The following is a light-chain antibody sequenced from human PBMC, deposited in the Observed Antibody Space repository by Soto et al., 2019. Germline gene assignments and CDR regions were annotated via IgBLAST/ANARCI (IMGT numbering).Light chain of an antibody. CDR2: GAS. CDR3: QQYGSSQS. Sequence: EIVLTQSPGTLSLSPGESATLSCRASQSVSSSFLAWYQQKPGQAPRLLIYGASTRATGIPDRFSGSGSGTDFTLTISRLEPEYFAVYYCQQYGSSQSFGQGTKVEIK. CDR1: QSVSSSF. V-gene: IGKV3-20*01. J-gene: IGKJ1*01.